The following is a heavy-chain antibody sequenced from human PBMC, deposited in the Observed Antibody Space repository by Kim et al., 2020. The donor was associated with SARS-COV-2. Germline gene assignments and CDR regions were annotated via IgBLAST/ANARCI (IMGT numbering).Heavy chain of an antibody. CDR1: GDKFSDYT. CDR2: ILPLLNTP. J-gene: IGHJ4*02. D-gene: IGHD1-26*01. CDR3: ARDRGVGIDY. Sequence: SVKVSCKASGDKFSDYTFNWVRQAPGHGLEWMGGILPLLNTPTYAQKFQGRVTVSADTSTSTVYMELTGLTNADTAVFYCARDRGVGIDYWGQGPL. V-gene: IGHV1-69*08.